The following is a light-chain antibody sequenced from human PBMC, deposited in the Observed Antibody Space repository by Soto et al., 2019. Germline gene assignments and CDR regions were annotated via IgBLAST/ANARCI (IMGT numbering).Light chain of an antibody. CDR1: QTVGSN. CDR2: GAS. Sequence: IVMTQSPATLSVSPGDTATLFCWASQTVGSNLAWYQQKPGQSPRLLIFGASTRATGIPARFRGSGSGTEFTLTISSLQSEDFAFYYCQQYDNWWTFGQGTKVEIK. J-gene: IGKJ1*01. V-gene: IGKV3-15*01. CDR3: QQYDNWWT.